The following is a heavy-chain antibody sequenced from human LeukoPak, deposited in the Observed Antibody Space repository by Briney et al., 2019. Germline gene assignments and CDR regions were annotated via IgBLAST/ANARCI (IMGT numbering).Heavy chain of an antibody. CDR3: ARHQYYYGSGTPSLVY. J-gene: IGHJ4*02. V-gene: IGHV5-10-1*01. D-gene: IGHD3-10*01. CDR2: IDPSDSYT. Sequence: GESLKISCKGSGYSFTSYWISWVRQMPGKGLGWMGRIDPSDSYTNYSPSFQGHVTISADKSISTAYLQWSSLKASDTAMYYCARHQYYYGSGTPSLVYWGQGTLVTVSS. CDR1: GYSFTSYW.